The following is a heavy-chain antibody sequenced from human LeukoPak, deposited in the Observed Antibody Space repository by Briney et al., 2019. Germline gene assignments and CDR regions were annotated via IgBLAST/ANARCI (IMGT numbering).Heavy chain of an antibody. V-gene: IGHV4-4*02. D-gene: IGHD5-12*01. CDR3: ARDPGGGYKDDALDI. CDR1: VGSISSSNW. Sequence: SETLSLTCGVSVGSISSSNWWSWVRPPPGKGLEWIGEIYHSGSTNYNPSLKGRLTMSVDKSKNQFALRLYSVTAADTAVYYCARDPGGGYKDDALDIWGQGTMVTVTS. CDR2: IYHSGST. J-gene: IGHJ3*02.